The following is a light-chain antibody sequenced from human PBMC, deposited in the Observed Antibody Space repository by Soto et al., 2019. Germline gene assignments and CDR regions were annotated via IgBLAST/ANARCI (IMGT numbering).Light chain of an antibody. Sequence: ETVMTQSPATLSVSPGERATLSCRASQSVSSNLAWYQQKPGQAPRLLIYGTSTRATGIPARFSGSGSGTEYTLTISSLQSEDFAGYYCQQYNNWPITFGQGTRLEIK. J-gene: IGKJ5*01. CDR2: GTS. CDR3: QQYNNWPIT. V-gene: IGKV3-15*01. CDR1: QSVSSN.